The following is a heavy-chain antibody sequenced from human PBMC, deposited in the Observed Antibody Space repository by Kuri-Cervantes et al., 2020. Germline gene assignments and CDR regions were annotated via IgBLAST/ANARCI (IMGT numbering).Heavy chain of an antibody. CDR3: ARAASGGVTMVRGFDY. J-gene: IGHJ4*02. CDR1: GGSINSYY. D-gene: IGHD3-10*01. V-gene: IGHV4-59*12. CDR2: IYDSGTT. Sequence: ESLKISCTVSGGSINSYYWSWIRQPPGKGLEWIGNIYDSGTTNYNPSLKSRVTISVDTSKNQFSLKLSSVTAADTAVYYCARAASGGVTMVRGFDYWGQGTLVTVSS.